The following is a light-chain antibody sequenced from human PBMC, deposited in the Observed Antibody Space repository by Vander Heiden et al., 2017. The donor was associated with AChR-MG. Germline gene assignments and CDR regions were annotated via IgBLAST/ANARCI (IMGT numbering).Light chain of an antibody. CDR1: SSNIAAGYH. V-gene: IGLV1-40*01. J-gene: IGLJ3*02. CDR2: GNN. CDR3: QSYDSSRSGVV. Sequence: SVLSQPPSVSEAPGQRVTISCTGSSSNIAAGYHVHWYQRLPGTAPKLLIYGNNNRPSGIPDRFSGSKSGTSASLAITGLQAEEEADYYCQSYDSSRSGVVFGGGTKLTVL.